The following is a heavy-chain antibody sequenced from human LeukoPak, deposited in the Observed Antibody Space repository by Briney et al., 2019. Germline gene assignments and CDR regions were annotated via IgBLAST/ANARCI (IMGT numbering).Heavy chain of an antibody. Sequence: HSGGSLRLSCAASGFTFSSYAIHWVRQAPGKGLEWVAVTSSDLNVKLYADSVKGRFTISRDNSRSTLYLQMNSLRPEDTAIYYCAREGYYGSGSPPSLYFDYWGQGTLVTVSS. D-gene: IGHD3-10*01. CDR2: TSSDLNVK. J-gene: IGHJ4*02. V-gene: IGHV3-30-3*01. CDR3: AREGYYGSGSPPSLYFDY. CDR1: GFTFSSYA.